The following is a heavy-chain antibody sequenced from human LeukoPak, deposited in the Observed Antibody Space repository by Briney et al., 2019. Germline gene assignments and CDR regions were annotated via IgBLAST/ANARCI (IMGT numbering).Heavy chain of an antibody. J-gene: IGHJ3*01. CDR1: GFPFSNYA. CDR3: AKDPSGGSSRIPA. CDR2: ISGSGGAT. V-gene: IGHV3-23*01. D-gene: IGHD3-10*01. Sequence: PGGSLRLSCAASGFPFSNYAMSWVRQAPGKGLEWVSGISGSGGATYYADSVKGRFTISRDNSKNTLYLQMNSLRAEDTAVYYCAKDPSGGSSRIPAWGQGTMVTVSS.